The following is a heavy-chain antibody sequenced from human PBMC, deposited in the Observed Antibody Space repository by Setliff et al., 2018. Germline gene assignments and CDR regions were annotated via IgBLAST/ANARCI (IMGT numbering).Heavy chain of an antibody. CDR1: GYTFTGYY. CDR3: ARDGGGDFDAFDI. D-gene: IGHD3-16*01. CDR2: INPSSGAT. J-gene: IGHJ3*02. V-gene: IGHV1-2*06. Sequence: ASVKVSCKASGYTFTGYYMYWVRQAPGQGLEWLGRINPSSGATIYAQKFQCRVTMTSDTSISTAYMELGRLRSDDTAVYFCARDGGGDFDAFDIWGQVTMVTVSS.